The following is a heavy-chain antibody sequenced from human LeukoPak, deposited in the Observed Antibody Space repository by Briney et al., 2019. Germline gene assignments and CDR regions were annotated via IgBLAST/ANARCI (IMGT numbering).Heavy chain of an antibody. CDR2: ISGSGGST. V-gene: IGHV3-23*01. J-gene: IGHJ4*02. Sequence: PGGSLRLSCAASGFTFSSYAMSWVRQAPGKGLEWVSAISGSGGSTYYADSVKGRFTISRDNSKNTLYLQMNSLRAEDTAVYYCARSGYSYGDYRHSGWYFNPFDYWGQGTLVTVSS. D-gene: IGHD5-18*01. CDR3: ARSGYSYGDYRHSGWYFNPFDY. CDR1: GFTFSSYA.